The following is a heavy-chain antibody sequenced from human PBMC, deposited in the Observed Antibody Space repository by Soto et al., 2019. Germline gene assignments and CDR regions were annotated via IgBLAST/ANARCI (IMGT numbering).Heavy chain of an antibody. CDR2: ISGSGGST. D-gene: IGHD2-2*01. CDR3: ATSTHYCSSTSCSSFDY. Sequence: EVQLLGSGGGLVQPGGSLRLSCAASGFTFSSYAMSWVRQAPGKGLEWVSAISGSGGSTYYADSVKGRFTIARDNSKNTLYLQRNSLRAEDTAVYYCATSTHYCSSTSCSSFDYWGQGTLVTVSS. J-gene: IGHJ4*02. V-gene: IGHV3-23*01. CDR1: GFTFSSYA.